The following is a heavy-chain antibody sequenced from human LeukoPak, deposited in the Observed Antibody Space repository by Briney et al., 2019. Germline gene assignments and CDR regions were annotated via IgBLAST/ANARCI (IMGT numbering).Heavy chain of an antibody. V-gene: IGHV1-2*06. Sequence: ASVKVSCKASGYTFTGYYMHWVRQAPGQGLEWMGRINPNSGGTNYAQKFQGRVTMTRDTSISTDYMELRRLRSDDTAVYYCARSLAVVPWTFDYWGQGTLVTVSS. J-gene: IGHJ4*02. D-gene: IGHD3-22*01. CDR3: ARSLAVVPWTFDY. CDR1: GYTFTGYY. CDR2: INPNSGGT.